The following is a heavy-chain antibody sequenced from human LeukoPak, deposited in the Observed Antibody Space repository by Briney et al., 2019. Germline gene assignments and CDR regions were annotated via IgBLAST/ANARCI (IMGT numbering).Heavy chain of an antibody. D-gene: IGHD3-22*01. CDR3: GKKRYYYDSSGYLSLYYFAY. CDR2: IYSGGST. CDR1: GFTVSSNS. V-gene: IGHV3-66*01. J-gene: IGHJ4*02. Sequence: VGSLRLSCAVSGFTVSSNSMSWVRQAPGKGLGWVSVIYSGGSTYYADSVKGRVTLSRDNSKKTLYLEMKSLSCGDTAVCYCGKKRYYYDSSGYLSLYYFAYWGQGTLVTVSS.